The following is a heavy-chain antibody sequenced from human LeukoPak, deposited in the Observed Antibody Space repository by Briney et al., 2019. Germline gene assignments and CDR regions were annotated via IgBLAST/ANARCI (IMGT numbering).Heavy chain of an antibody. CDR2: IYYSGST. V-gene: IGHV4-59*01. CDR1: GGSISGYY. D-gene: IGHD3-3*01. J-gene: IGHJ3*02. CDR3: ARGGDFWSGYSRAFDI. Sequence: SETLSLTCTVSGGSISGYYWSWFRQPPGKGLEWIGYIYYSGSTNYNPSLKSRVTISVDTSKNQFSLKLSSVTAADTAVYYCARGGDFWSGYSRAFDIWGQGTMVTVSS.